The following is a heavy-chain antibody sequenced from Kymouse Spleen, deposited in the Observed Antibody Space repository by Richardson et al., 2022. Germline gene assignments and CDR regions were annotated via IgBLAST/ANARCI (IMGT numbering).Heavy chain of an antibody. D-gene: IGHD3-10*01. CDR1: GFTFSNAW. Sequence: EVQLVESGGGLVKPGGSLRLSCAASGFTFSNAWMSWVRQAPGKGLEWVGRIKSKTDGGTTDYAAPVKGRFTISRDDSKNTLYLQMNSLKTEDTAVYYCTMYYYGSGRIFDYWGQGTLVTVSS. CDR3: TMYYYGSGRIFDY. J-gene: IGHJ4*02. CDR2: IKSKTDGGTT. V-gene: IGHV3-15*01.